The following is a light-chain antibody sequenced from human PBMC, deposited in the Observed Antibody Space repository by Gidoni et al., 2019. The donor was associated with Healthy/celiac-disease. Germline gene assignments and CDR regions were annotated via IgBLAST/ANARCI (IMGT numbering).Light chain of an antibody. J-gene: IGKJ2*01. CDR2: WAS. V-gene: IGKV4-1*01. CDR1: QSVLYSSNNKNY. CDR3: QQYYSTPVT. Sequence: DIVMTQSPDSLAVSLGERATINCESSQSVLYSSNNKNYLAWYQQKPGQPPKLLIYWASTRESGVPDRFSGSGSGTDFTLTISSLQAEDVAVYYCQQYYSTPVTFXXXTKLEIK.